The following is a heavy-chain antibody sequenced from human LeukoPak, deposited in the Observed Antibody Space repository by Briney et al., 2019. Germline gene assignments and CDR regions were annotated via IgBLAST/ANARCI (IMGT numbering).Heavy chain of an antibody. V-gene: IGHV4-34*01. CDR3: ARGAIWSGLNWFDP. CDR1: GGSFSGYY. Sequence: SETLSLTCAVYGGSFSGYYWSWIRQPPGKGLEWIGEINHSGSTNYNPSLKSRVTISVDTSKNQFSLKLSSVTAADTAVYYCARGAIWSGLNWFDPWGQGTLVTVSS. CDR2: INHSGST. D-gene: IGHD3-3*01. J-gene: IGHJ5*02.